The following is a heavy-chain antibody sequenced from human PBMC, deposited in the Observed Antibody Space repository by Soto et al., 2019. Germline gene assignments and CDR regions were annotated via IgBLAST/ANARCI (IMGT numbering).Heavy chain of an antibody. CDR3: ARRVGVVAKNYFDY. J-gene: IGHJ4*02. V-gene: IGHV4-39*01. CDR2: LYCDGST. D-gene: IGHD2-15*01. Sequence: PSETLSLTCSVSGGIISSSDCYWGWIRQPPGKGLEWIGSLYCDGSTYYNPSLKSRVTISVDTSKNQFSLKLSSVTAADTAAYYCARRVGVVAKNYFDYWGQGALVTVSS. CDR1: GGIISSSDCY.